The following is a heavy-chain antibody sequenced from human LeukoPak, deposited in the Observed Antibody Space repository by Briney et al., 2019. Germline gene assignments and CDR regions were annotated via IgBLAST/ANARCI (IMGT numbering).Heavy chain of an antibody. J-gene: IGHJ4*02. V-gene: IGHV3-74*01. CDR1: GFPLSSYW. Sequence: GASLRLSCAGSGFPLSSYWMHWVRQAPAKGLMWVSRINSDGSSTSYADSVKGRFTISRDNAKNTLYLQMNSLRAEDTAVFYCARVGQAGYVGYPLDYRGQGTLVTVSS. D-gene: IGHD5-12*01. CDR3: ARVGQAGYVGYPLDY. CDR2: INSDGSST.